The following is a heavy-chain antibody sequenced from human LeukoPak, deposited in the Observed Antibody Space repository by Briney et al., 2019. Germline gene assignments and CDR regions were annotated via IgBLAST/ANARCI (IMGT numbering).Heavy chain of an antibody. CDR2: IYYSGST. V-gene: IGHV4-59*01. D-gene: IGHD2-2*01. Sequence: SETLSLTCTVSGGSISSYYWSWIRQPPGKGLEWIGYIYYSGSTNYNPSLKSRVTISVDMSKNQFSLKLSSVTAADTAVYYCARVPAGNWFDPWGQGTLVTVSS. CDR3: ARVPAGNWFDP. J-gene: IGHJ5*02. CDR1: GGSISSYY.